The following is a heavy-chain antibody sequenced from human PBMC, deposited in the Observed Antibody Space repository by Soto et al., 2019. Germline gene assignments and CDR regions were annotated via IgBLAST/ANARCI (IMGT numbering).Heavy chain of an antibody. CDR2: IYYSGST. J-gene: IGHJ4*02. CDR3: ARGFLGYSFYFDY. Sequence: SETLSLTCTVSGGSISSGGYYWSWIRQHPGKGLEWIGYIYYSGSTYYNPSLKSRVTISVDTSKNQFSLKLSSVTAADTAVYYCARGFLGYSFYFDYGGQGTLVTVS. V-gene: IGHV4-31*03. D-gene: IGHD5-18*01. CDR1: GGSISSGGYY.